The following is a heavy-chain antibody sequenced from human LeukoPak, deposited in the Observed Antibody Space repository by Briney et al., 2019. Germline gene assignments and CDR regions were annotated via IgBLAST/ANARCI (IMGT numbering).Heavy chain of an antibody. CDR1: GFTFSSYG. Sequence: GGSLRLSCAASGFTFSSYGINWVRQAPGKGLEWVAVISNDGSNKYYGDSVKGRFTISRDNSKNTLYLQMNSLRAEDTAVYYCAKGGSSGWFDYFDYWGQGTLVTVSS. CDR3: AKGGSSGWFDYFDY. J-gene: IGHJ4*02. V-gene: IGHV3-30*18. D-gene: IGHD6-19*01. CDR2: ISNDGSNK.